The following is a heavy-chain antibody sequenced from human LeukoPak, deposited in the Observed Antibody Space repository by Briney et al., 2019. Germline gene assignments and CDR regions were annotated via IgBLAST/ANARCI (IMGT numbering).Heavy chain of an antibody. CDR2: ISSSSSYI. CDR3: ATGTSWNDVEYFDY. J-gene: IGHJ4*02. Sequence: GGSLRLSCGASGFTFCRYSMNWVRQATGEGRECGSSISSSSSYIYYADSGKGRFTNSRDNAKNSLYLQMNSLRAEDTAVYYCATGTSWNDVEYFDYWGQGTLVTVSS. CDR1: GFTFCRYS. V-gene: IGHV3-21*01. D-gene: IGHD1-1*01.